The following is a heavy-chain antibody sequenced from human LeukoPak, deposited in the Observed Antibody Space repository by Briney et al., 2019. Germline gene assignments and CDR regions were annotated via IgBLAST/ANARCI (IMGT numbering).Heavy chain of an antibody. CDR2: IYYTGST. V-gene: IGHV4-39*01. J-gene: IGHJ4*02. CDR3: ASFRYSGSYFDY. CDR1: GGSISSRSYY. D-gene: IGHD1-26*01. Sequence: SETLSLTCTVSGGSISSRSYYWGWIRQPPWKGLEWIVSIYYTGSTHYNPSLKSRVTISVDTSKNQFSLKLSSVTAADTAVYYCASFRYSGSYFDYWGQGTLVTVSS.